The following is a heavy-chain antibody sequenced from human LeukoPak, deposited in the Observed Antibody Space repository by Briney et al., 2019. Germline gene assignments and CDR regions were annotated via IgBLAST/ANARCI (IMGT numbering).Heavy chain of an antibody. CDR3: ARDLAAAGSYAFDI. Sequence: SETPSLTCAVSGGSISRGDYSWSWIRQPPGKGLEWIGYIYHSGSTYYNPSLKSRVTISVDRSKNQFSLKLSSVTAADTAVYYCARDLAAAGSYAFDIWGQGAMVTVSS. V-gene: IGHV4-30-2*01. D-gene: IGHD6-13*01. CDR2: IYHSGST. CDR1: GGSISRGDYS. J-gene: IGHJ3*02.